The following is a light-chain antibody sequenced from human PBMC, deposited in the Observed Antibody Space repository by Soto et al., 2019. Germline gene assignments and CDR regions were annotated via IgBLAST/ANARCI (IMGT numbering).Light chain of an antibody. V-gene: IGKV1-9*01. Sequence: DIQLTQSPSFLSASVGHRVTITCRVCQGISSYLAWYQQKAGKAPKLLIYAASTLQSGVPPRFSGSESGTEFTLTISSLQPEDFATYYCQQLRTFGQGTKLEIK. J-gene: IGKJ2*01. CDR2: AAS. CDR3: QQLRT. CDR1: QGISSY.